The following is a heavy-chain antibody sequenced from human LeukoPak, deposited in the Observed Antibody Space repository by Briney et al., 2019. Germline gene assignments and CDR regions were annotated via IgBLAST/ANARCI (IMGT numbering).Heavy chain of an antibody. CDR2: ISAHNGNT. D-gene: IGHD2-2*01. CDR3: ARDRVVVPAAFDY. J-gene: IGHJ4*02. V-gene: IGHV1-18*01. CDR1: GYTFTNYG. Sequence: ASVKVSCKASGYTFTNYGFSWVRQAPGQGLEWMGWISAHNGNTNYEQKFQGRVTMTTDTSTSTAYMELRSLRSDDTAVYYCARDRVVVPAAFDYWGQGTLVTVSS.